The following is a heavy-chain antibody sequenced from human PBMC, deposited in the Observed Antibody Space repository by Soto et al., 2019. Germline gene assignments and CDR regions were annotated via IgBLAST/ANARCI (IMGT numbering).Heavy chain of an antibody. CDR1: GGTFSSYA. V-gene: IGHV1-69*13. CDR2: IIPIFGTA. CDR3: ARDHGDYVTNYFDY. J-gene: IGHJ4*02. D-gene: IGHD4-17*01. Sequence: GASVKVSCKASGGTFSSYAISWVRQAPGRGLEWMGGIIPIFGTANYAQKFQGRVTITADESTSTAYMELSSLRSEDTAVYYCARDHGDYVTNYFDYWGQGTLVTVSS.